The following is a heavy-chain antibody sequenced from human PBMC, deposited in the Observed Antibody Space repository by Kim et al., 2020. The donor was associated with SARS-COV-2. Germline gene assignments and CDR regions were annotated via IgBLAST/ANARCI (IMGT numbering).Heavy chain of an antibody. D-gene: IGHD4-17*01. CDR1: GGSISSSSYY. CDR2: IYYSGCT. Sequence: SETLSLTCTVSGGSISSSSYYWGWIRQPPGKGLEWIGSIYYSGCTYYNPSLKSRVTISVDTSKNQFSLKLSTVTAADTAVYYCARDLTDYGDYSGWFDPWGQGTLVTVSS. J-gene: IGHJ5*02. V-gene: IGHV4-39*07. CDR3: ARDLTDYGDYSGWFDP.